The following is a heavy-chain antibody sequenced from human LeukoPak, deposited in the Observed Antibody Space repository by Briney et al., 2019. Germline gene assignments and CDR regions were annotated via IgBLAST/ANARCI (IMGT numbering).Heavy chain of an antibody. CDR3: ARSFGYSYGNFDY. V-gene: IGHV3-48*01. CDR2: ISSSSSTI. CDR1: GFTFSSCS. D-gene: IGHD5-18*01. J-gene: IGHJ4*02. Sequence: GGSLRLSCAASGFTFSSCSMNWVRQAPGKGLEWVSYISSSSSTIYYADSVKGRFTISRDNAKNSLYLQMNSLRAEDTAVYYCARSFGYSYGNFDYWGQGTLVTVSS.